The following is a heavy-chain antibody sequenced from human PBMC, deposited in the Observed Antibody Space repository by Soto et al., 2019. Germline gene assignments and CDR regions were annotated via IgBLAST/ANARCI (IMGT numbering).Heavy chain of an antibody. CDR1: GGTFSPYS. CDR2: IIPILGIA. J-gene: IGHJ3*02. CDR3: TIGSWSGEVFDI. Sequence: QVQLVQSGAEVKKPGSSVKVSCKASGGTFSPYSMFWVRQAPGQGLEWMGRIIPILGIANYAQKFQGRVTITADKSTSTAYMELSSLRSEDTALYYCTIGSWSGEVFDIWGQGTMVTVSS. V-gene: IGHV1-69*02. D-gene: IGHD2-21*01.